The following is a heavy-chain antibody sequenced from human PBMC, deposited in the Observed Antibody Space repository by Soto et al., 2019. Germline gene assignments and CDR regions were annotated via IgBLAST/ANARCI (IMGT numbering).Heavy chain of an antibody. Sequence: VELVESGGGLTEPGRSLRLSCAASGFNFDEFSMHWVRQVPGKGPEWVSGISWNNHVIGYAGSVKGRFTISRDNAKNSLFLQMNGLRSEDTALYYCAKDDRCSGGGCYGGFDSWGQGVLVTVSP. CDR1: GFNFDEFS. CDR2: ISWNNHVI. V-gene: IGHV3-9*01. J-gene: IGHJ4*02. D-gene: IGHD2-15*01. CDR3: AKDDRCSGGGCYGGFDS.